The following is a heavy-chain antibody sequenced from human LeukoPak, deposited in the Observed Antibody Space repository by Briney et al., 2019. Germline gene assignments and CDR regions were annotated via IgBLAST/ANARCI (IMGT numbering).Heavy chain of an antibody. CDR3: SRDTYGYEDH. J-gene: IGHJ4*02. Sequence: GGSLRLSCSPSGFSLSNYWMHWVRQAPGKGLVWVSRINPDGSVTNHADSVKGRFTISRDNAKNTLYLQMNSLRVEDTAVHYCSRDTYGYEDHWGQGTLVTVSS. D-gene: IGHD3-16*01. V-gene: IGHV3-74*01. CDR2: INPDGSVT. CDR1: GFSLSNYW.